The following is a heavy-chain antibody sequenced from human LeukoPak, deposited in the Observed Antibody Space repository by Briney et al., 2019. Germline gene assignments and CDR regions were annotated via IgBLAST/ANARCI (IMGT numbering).Heavy chain of an antibody. CDR2: IYYSGST. CDR1: GGSISSYY. D-gene: IGHD5-24*01. V-gene: IGHV4-59*01. Sequence: PSETLSLTCTVSGGSISSYYWSWIRQPPGKGLEWIGYIYYSGSTNYNPSLKSRVTISVDTSKNQFSLKLSSVTAADTAVYYCVGGRSSRDGYNYGVGYWGQGTLVTVSS. J-gene: IGHJ4*02. CDR3: VGGRSSRDGYNYGVGY.